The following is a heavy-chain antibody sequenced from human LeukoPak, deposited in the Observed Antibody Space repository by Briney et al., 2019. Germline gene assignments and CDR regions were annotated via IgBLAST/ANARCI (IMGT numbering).Heavy chain of an antibody. CDR2: IYYSGST. CDR1: GDSISSSSFY. D-gene: IGHD6-13*01. V-gene: IGHV4-39*01. CDR3: ARLRGYTSSARGYVEY. Sequence: PSETLSLTCTVSGDSISSSSFYWGWIRQPPGKGLVWIGSIYYSGSTYYDPSLKSRVTISVDTSKNQFSLKLSSVTAADTAVYYCARLRGYTSSARGYVEYWGQGTLVTVSS. J-gene: IGHJ4*02.